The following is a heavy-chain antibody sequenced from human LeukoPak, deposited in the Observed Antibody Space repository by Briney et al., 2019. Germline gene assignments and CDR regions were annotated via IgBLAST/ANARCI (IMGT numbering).Heavy chain of an antibody. CDR2: IYPGDSDT. Sequence: GESLKISCKGSGYSFTSYWIGWVRQMPGKGLEWMGIIYPGDSDTRYSPSFQGQVTISADKSISTAYLQWSSLKASDTAMYYCARARRDYDFWSGYHTSGGEYFQHWGQGTLVTVSS. CDR3: ARARRDYDFWSGYHTSGGEYFQH. V-gene: IGHV5-51*01. D-gene: IGHD3-3*01. J-gene: IGHJ1*01. CDR1: GYSFTSYW.